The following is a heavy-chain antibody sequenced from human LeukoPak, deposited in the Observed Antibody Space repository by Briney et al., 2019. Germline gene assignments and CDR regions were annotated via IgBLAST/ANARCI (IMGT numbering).Heavy chain of an antibody. J-gene: IGHJ5*02. CDR2: IYYSGST. D-gene: IGHD4-23*01. V-gene: IGHV4-59*08. CDR3: ARHSRPYGGKSKWFDP. CDR1: GGSISSYY. Sequence: SETLSLTCTVSGGSISSYYWSWIRQPPGKGLEWIGYIYYSGSTNYNPSLKSRVTISVDTSKNQFSLKLSSVTAADTAVYYCARHSRPYGGKSKWFDPWGQGTLVTVSS.